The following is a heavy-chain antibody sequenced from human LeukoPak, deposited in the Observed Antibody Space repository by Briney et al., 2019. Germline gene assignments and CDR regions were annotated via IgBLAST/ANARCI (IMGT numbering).Heavy chain of an antibody. D-gene: IGHD3-22*01. CDR2: IYDGGST. CDR1: RFALSSNS. CDR3: ARALKYDSDSANEYYEYFHH. J-gene: IGHJ1*01. Sequence: RGSLRLSCAASRFALSSNSMSWVRQAPGERLEWVSVIYDGGSTYHTDSVKGRFSISRDNSKTTVYLQMNSLRAEDTAVYYCARALKYDSDSANEYYEYFHHWGQGTLVTVSS. V-gene: IGHV3-66*01.